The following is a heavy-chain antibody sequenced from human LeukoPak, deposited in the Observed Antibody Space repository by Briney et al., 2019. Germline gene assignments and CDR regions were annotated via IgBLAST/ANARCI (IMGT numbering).Heavy chain of an antibody. J-gene: IGHJ3*02. CDR1: GGSISSGDYY. CDR3: ARDTAVAEGAFDI. Sequence: SQTLFLTCTVSGGSISSGDYYWSWIRQPPGKGLEWIGYIYYSGSTYYNPSLKSRVTISVDTSKNQFSLKLSSVTAADTAVYYCARDTAVAEGAFDIWGQGTMVTVSS. D-gene: IGHD6-19*01. V-gene: IGHV4-30-4*08. CDR2: IYYSGST.